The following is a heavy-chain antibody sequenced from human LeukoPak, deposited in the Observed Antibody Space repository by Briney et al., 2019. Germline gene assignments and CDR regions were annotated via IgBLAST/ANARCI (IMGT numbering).Heavy chain of an antibody. V-gene: IGHV1-46*01. J-gene: IGHJ3*02. CDR2: INPSGGST. Sequence: GASVKVSCTASGYSLTTYYMHWVRQAPGQGLEWMAIINPSGGSTNYAQKFQGRVTMTEDTSTDTAYMELSSLRSEDTAVYYCATDRGYSGYDAFDIWGQGTMVTVSS. D-gene: IGHD5-12*01. CDR3: ATDRGYSGYDAFDI. CDR1: GYSLTTYY.